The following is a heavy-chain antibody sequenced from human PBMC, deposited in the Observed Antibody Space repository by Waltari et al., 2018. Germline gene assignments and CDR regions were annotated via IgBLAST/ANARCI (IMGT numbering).Heavy chain of an antibody. CDR3: AKRGPRELLRLSWIPYFDF. Sequence: EVQLLESGGALVQPGGSLRLSCAASGFSFTSDAMYWVRQAPGKGVGWAPGNTGSGFTTSYPDSLKGRFTISRDNSQNTLFLQMNSLGAEDTALYYCAKRGPRELLRLSWIPYFDFWGLGTLVTVSS. V-gene: IGHV3-23*01. J-gene: IGHJ4*02. CDR2: NTGSGFTT. CDR1: GFSFTSDA. D-gene: IGHD1-26*01.